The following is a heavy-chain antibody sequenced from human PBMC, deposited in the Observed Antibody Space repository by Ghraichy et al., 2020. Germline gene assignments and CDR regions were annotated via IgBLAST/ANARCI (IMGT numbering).Heavy chain of an antibody. CDR2: IYYSGST. CDR1: GGSISSGGYY. D-gene: IGHD2-2*01. V-gene: IGHV4-31*03. CDR3: ARVGPYCSSTSCSPTRYYFDY. Sequence: SETLSLTCTVSGGSISSGGYYWSWIRQHPGKGLEWIGYIYYSGSTYYNPSLKSRVTISVDTSKNQFSLKLSSVTAADTAVYYCARVGPYCSSTSCSPTRYYFDYWGQGTLVTVSS. J-gene: IGHJ4*02.